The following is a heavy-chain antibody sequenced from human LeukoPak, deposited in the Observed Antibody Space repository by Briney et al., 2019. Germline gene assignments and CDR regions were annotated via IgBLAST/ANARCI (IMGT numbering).Heavy chain of an antibody. J-gene: IGHJ6*03. CDR1: GFTFSSYA. V-gene: IGHV3-48*01. CDR3: ARYSGERYYYYYMDV. D-gene: IGHD6-19*01. CDR2: ISRSSSTI. Sequence: GGSLRLSCAASGFTFSSYAMNWVPQAPGQGLEGGSYISRSSSTIYYADSVKGRFTISKENAKNALYLQMNSLRGEDTAVYYCARYSGERYYYYYMDVWGKGTTVSVSS.